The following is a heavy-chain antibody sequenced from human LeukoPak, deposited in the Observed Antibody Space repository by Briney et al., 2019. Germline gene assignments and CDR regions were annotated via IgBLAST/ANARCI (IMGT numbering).Heavy chain of an antibody. D-gene: IGHD3-10*01. CDR1: GGSISSSIYY. V-gene: IGHV4-39*01. Sequence: SQTLSLTCSVSGGSISSSIYYWGWIRQPPGKGLEWIGSIYYSGSTYYNPSLKSRVTISVDTSKNQFSLKLRSVTAADTAVYYCARRLGGSGSYYYWGQGTLVTVSS. J-gene: IGHJ4*02. CDR3: ARRLGGSGSYYY. CDR2: IYYSGST.